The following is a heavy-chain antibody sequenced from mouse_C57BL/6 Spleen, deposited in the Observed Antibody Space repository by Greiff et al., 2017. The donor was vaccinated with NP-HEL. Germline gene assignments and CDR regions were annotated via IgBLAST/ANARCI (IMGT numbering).Heavy chain of an antibody. Sequence: QVQLQQPGAELVMPGASVKLSCKASGYTFTSYWMHWVKQRPGQGLEWIGEIDPSDSYTNSNQKFKGKSTLTVDKSSSTAYMQLSSLTSEDSAVYYCARDYYGSSPDYWGQGTTLTVSS. J-gene: IGHJ2*01. D-gene: IGHD1-1*01. CDR2: IDPSDSYT. CDR3: ARDYYGSSPDY. V-gene: IGHV1-69*01. CDR1: GYTFTSYW.